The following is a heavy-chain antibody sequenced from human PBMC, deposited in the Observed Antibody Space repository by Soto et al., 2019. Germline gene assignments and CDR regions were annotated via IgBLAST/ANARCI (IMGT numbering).Heavy chain of an antibody. Sequence: ASVKVSCKASGYTFTGYYMHWVRQAPGQGLEWMGWINPNSGGTNYAQKFQGWVTMTRDTSISTAYMELSRLRSDDTAVYYCARGYCSGGSCPPFDYWGQGTLVTVSS. V-gene: IGHV1-2*04. J-gene: IGHJ4*02. CDR2: INPNSGGT. CDR1: GYTFTGYY. D-gene: IGHD2-15*01. CDR3: ARGYCSGGSCPPFDY.